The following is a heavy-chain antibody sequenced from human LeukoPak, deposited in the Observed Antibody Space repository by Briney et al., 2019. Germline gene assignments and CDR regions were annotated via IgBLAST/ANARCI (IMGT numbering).Heavy chain of an antibody. V-gene: IGHV4-61*02. CDR2: IYTSVST. J-gene: IGHJ4*02. Sequence: SDTLSLTCTVSGGSISSGSDYWSWIRQPPGKRLEWIVRIYTSVSTNYNPSLKSRVTISVDTSKNHFSLKLSSVTAADTAVYYCARVYGDYVDYWRQGTLVTVSS. CDR1: GGSISSGSDY. D-gene: IGHD4-17*01. CDR3: ARVYGDYVDY.